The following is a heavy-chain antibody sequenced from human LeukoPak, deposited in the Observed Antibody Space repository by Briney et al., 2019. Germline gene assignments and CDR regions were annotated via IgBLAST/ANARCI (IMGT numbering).Heavy chain of an antibody. CDR1: GGSISSSNW. J-gene: IGHJ4*02. V-gene: IGHV4-4*02. CDR3: ARVAMISYSSSWYEY. CDR2: IYHSGST. D-gene: IGHD6-13*01. Sequence: PSETLSLTCAVSGGSISSSNWWSWIRQPPGKGLEWIGEIYHSGSTNYNPSFKSRVTISVDTSKNQFSLKLSSMTAADTAVYFCARVAMISYSSSWYEYWGQGTLVTVSS.